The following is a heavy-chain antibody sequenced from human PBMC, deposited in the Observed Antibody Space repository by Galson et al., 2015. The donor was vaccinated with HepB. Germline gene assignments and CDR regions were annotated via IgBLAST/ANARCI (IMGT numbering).Heavy chain of an antibody. CDR2: IWYDGSNK. Sequence: SLRLSCAASGFTFSSYGMHWVRQAPGKGLEWVAVIWYDGSNKYYADSVKGRFTISRDNSKNTLYLQMNSLRAEDTAVYYCARDRVSLRGYDSFDYWGQGTLVTVSS. CDR1: GFTFSSYG. J-gene: IGHJ4*02. CDR3: ARDRVSLRGYDSFDY. V-gene: IGHV3-33*01. D-gene: IGHD5-12*01.